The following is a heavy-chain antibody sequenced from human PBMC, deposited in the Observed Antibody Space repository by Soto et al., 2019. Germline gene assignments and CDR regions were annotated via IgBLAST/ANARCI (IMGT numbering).Heavy chain of an antibody. J-gene: IGHJ4*02. CDR1: GFTFSSYW. Sequence: EVQLVESGGGLVQPGGSLTLSCAASGFTFSSYWMHWVRQAPGKGLVWVARIKRDGSGTIYAVSVKGRLTISRDNARNTLYLQMNSLRAEDTAVYFCARGDGDYYDGNGYLGRHWGQGTLVTVSS. CDR2: IKRDGSGT. CDR3: ARGDGDYYDGNGYLGRH. D-gene: IGHD3-22*01. V-gene: IGHV3-74*01.